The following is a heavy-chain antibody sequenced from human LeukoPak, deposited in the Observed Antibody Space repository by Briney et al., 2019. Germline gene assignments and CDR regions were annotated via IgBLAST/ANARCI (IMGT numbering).Heavy chain of an antibody. Sequence: PGGSLRLSCAASGFTFSSYAMHWVRQAPGKGLEWVAVISYDGSNKYYADSVKGRFTISRGNSKNTLYLQMNSLRAEDTAVYYCASGWGYWGQGTLVTVSS. CDR3: ASGWGY. J-gene: IGHJ4*02. CDR2: ISYDGSNK. CDR1: GFTFSSYA. D-gene: IGHD1-26*01. V-gene: IGHV3-30*04.